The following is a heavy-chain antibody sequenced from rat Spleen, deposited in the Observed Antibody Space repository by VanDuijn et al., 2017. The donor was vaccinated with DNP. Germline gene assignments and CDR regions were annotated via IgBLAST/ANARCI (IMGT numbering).Heavy chain of an antibody. D-gene: IGHD1-12*03. Sequence: EVQLVESGGGLVQPGRSLKLSCAASGFTFSNHDMAWVRQAPTKGLEWVASISPSGDSTYYRDSVKGRFTVSRDNAKGGLYLQMDSLRSEDTATYYCAKPWFGGFDYWGQGVMVTVSP. V-gene: IGHV5-19*01. J-gene: IGHJ2*01. CDR1: GFTFSNHD. CDR2: ISPSGDST. CDR3: AKPWFGGFDY.